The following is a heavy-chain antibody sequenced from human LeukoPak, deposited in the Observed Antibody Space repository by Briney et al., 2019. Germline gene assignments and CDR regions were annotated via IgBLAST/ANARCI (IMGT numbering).Heavy chain of an antibody. Sequence: SETLSLTCAVYGGSFSGYYWSWIRQPPGKGLEWIGEINHSGSTNYNPSLKSRVTISVDTSKNQFSLKLSSVTAADTAVYYCARGHRRDGYNLASEDYYFDYWGQGTLVTVSS. D-gene: IGHD5-24*01. CDR3: ARGHRRDGYNLASEDYYFDY. CDR2: INHSGST. J-gene: IGHJ4*02. V-gene: IGHV4-34*01. CDR1: GGSFSGYY.